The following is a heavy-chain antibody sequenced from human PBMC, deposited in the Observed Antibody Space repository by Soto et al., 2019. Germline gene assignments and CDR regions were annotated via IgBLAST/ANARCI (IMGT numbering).Heavy chain of an antibody. CDR3: ARPTSGHYYYYYMDV. D-gene: IGHD2-2*01. CDR2: IYYSGST. Sequence: SETLSLTCTVSGGSISSSSYYWGWIRQPPGKGLEWIGSIYYSGSTYYNPSLKSRVTISVDTSKNQFSLKLSSVTAADTAVYYCARPTSGHYYYYYMDVWGKGTTVTVSS. CDR1: GGSISSSSYY. J-gene: IGHJ6*03. V-gene: IGHV4-39*01.